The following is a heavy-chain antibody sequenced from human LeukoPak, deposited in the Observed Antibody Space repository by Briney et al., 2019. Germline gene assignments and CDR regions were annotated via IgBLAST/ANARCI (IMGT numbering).Heavy chain of an antibody. CDR2: IKQDGSEK. Sequence: PGGSLRFSCAASGFTFSSPWMNWVRQAPGKGLEWVANIKQDGSEKYYVDSVKGRFTISRDNAKNSLYLQMNSLRAEDTAVYYSSLEGTSWYRYFQHWGQGTLVTVSS. V-gene: IGHV3-7*05. J-gene: IGHJ1*01. D-gene: IGHD6-13*01. CDR1: GFTFSSPW. CDR3: SLEGTSWYRYFQH.